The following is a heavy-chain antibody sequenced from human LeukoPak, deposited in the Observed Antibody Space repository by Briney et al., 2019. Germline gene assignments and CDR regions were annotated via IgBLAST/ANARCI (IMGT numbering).Heavy chain of an antibody. Sequence: GGSLRLSCGASGFTFSDYSMNWVRQAPGKGLAWVASITGAGGYTYYADSVEGRFTISRDNAQNSLFLQMNSLRAEDTAVYFCATSGGFVLPNAITGNWYMDVWGRGTSVTVSS. CDR1: GFTFSDYS. CDR2: ITGAGGYT. J-gene: IGHJ6*03. CDR3: ATSGGFVLPNAITGNWYMDV. V-gene: IGHV3-21*01. D-gene: IGHD2-2*01.